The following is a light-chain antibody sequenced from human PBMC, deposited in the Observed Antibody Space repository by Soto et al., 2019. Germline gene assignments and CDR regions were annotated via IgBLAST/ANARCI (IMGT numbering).Light chain of an antibody. CDR2: SAS. Sequence: EIALTQSPGTLSLSPGDRATLSCRASQSVSSYLAWYQQKPGQAPRPLIYSASDRAPGIPARFSGSGSGTDFTLTISRLEPEDFAVYYCQQYGSSPITFGQGTRLEN. CDR1: QSVSSY. J-gene: IGKJ5*01. CDR3: QQYGSSPIT. V-gene: IGKV3-20*01.